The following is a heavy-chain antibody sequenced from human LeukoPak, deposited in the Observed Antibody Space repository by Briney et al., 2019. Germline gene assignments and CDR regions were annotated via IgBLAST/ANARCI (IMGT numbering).Heavy chain of an antibody. D-gene: IGHD6-19*01. Sequence: GGSLSLSCAASRFTFSSYVMHWVGQAPGKGMEWVAFIGYDVSNKYYADSVKGRFTISRDNSKNTLYLQMNSLRAEDTAVYYCAKDLDGWTKAFDIWGQGTMVTVSS. V-gene: IGHV3-30*02. CDR3: AKDLDGWTKAFDI. CDR2: IGYDVSNK. J-gene: IGHJ3*02. CDR1: RFTFSSYV.